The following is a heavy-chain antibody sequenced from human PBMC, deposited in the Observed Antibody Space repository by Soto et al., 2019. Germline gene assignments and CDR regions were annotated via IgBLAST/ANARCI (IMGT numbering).Heavy chain of an antibody. V-gene: IGHV1-18*01. J-gene: IGHJ4*02. CDR1: GYTFTNLG. CDR3: ARFLQLRPLDY. D-gene: IGHD1-1*01. Sequence: QVQLVQSGGEVKMPGASVKVSCKASGYTFTNLGISWVRQAPGQGLEFMGWITISNGNTNYAQNFQGRVTMTTDTSTCTAYMELRSLRSDDTAVYYCARFLQLRPLDYWGQGTLVTVSS. CDR2: ITISNGNT.